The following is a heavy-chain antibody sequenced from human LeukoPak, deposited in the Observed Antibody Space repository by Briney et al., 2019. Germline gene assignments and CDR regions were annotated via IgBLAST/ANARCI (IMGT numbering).Heavy chain of an antibody. V-gene: IGHV3-23*01. CDR1: GFTFSSYA. CDR3: AKPETPAGPHFDY. D-gene: IGHD5-24*01. CDR2: ISGSGGST. Sequence: GGSLRLSCAASGFTFSSYAMSWVRQAPGRGLEWVSAISGSGGSTYYADTVKGRFTISRDNTKNTLYLQMNSLRAEDTAIYYCAKPETPAGPHFDYWGQGTLVTVSS. J-gene: IGHJ4*02.